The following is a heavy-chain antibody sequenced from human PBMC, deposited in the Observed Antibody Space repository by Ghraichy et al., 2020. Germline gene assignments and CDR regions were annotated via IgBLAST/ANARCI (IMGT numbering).Heavy chain of an antibody. V-gene: IGHV3-48*02. D-gene: IGHD2-15*01. J-gene: IGHJ4*02. CDR2: ITSSGTTI. CDR1: GFTFSSYA. Sequence: GGSLRLSCAASGFTFSSYAMDWVRQAPGKGLEWLSYITSSGTTIYYADSVNGRFTISRDNAKNSLYLQMSSLRDEDTAVYYCAREGGNYCSGGSCSRDFDYWGQGTLVTVSS. CDR3: AREGGNYCSGGSCSRDFDY.